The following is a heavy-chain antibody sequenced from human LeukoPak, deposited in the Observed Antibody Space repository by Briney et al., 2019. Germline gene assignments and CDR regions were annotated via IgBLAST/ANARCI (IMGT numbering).Heavy chain of an antibody. CDR3: ARARVMIPDSSSSRSYYGMDV. CDR1: GGSFSGYY. J-gene: IGHJ6*02. V-gene: IGHV4-34*01. D-gene: IGHD6-6*01. CDR2: INHSGST. Sequence: PSESVSLTCAVYGGSFSGYYWSWVRQPPGKGLEWIGEINHSGSTNYNPSIKSRVTISVDTSKNQFTLKLSSVTAADTAVYYCARARVMIPDSSSSRSYYGMDVWGQGTTVTVSS.